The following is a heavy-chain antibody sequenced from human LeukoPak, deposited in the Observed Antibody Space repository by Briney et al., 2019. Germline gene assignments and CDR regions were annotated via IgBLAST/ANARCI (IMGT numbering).Heavy chain of an antibody. D-gene: IGHD3-10*01. CDR3: ARDYYGSGSYYMGYYYGMDV. J-gene: IGHJ6*02. Sequence: ASVKVSSKVSGYTLTELSMHWVRQAPGKGLERMGGFDPEDGETIYAQKFQGRVTMTEDTSTDTAYMELSSLRSEDTAVYYCARDYYGSGSYYMGYYYGMDVWGQGTTVTVSS. CDR1: GYTLTELS. CDR2: FDPEDGET. V-gene: IGHV1-24*01.